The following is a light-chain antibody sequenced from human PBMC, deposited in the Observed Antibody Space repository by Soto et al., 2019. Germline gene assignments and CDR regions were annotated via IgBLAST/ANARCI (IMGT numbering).Light chain of an antibody. CDR1: QSVSFH. J-gene: IGKJ4*01. V-gene: IGKV3-15*01. CDR3: QQYKNWPPLT. CDR2: GAF. Sequence: EIVMTQSPATLSVSPGETATLSCRASQSVSFHLAWYQQKPGQGPRLLIYGAFTRATGIPARFSGSGSGTAFTLTISSLQSEDFALYYCQQYKNWPPLTFGGGTKVEIK.